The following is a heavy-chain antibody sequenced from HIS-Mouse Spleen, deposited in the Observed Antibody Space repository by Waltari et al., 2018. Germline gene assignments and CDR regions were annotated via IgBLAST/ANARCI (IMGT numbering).Heavy chain of an antibody. D-gene: IGHD6-13*01. CDR2: IYFSRST. CDR1: GGSISSSSYY. V-gene: IGHV4-39*07. J-gene: IGHJ2*01. Sequence: QLQLQESGPGLVKPSETLSLTCTVSGGSISSSSYYWGWIRQPPGKGLEWIGSIYFSRSTYNNPSLKSRVTISVDTSKNPFSLKLSSVTAADTAVYYCAREIPYSSSWYDWYFDLWGRGTLVTVSS. CDR3: AREIPYSSSWYDWYFDL.